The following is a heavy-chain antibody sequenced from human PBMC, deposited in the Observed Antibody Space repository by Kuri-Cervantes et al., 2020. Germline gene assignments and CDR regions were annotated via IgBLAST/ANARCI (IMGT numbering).Heavy chain of an antibody. V-gene: IGHV4-39*07. J-gene: IGHJ4*02. CDR1: GGSVSSGSYY. CDR3: ARGGRGDYFI. Sequence: SETLSLTCTVSGGSVSSGSYYWSWIRQPPGKGLEWIGSIYHSGSTYYNPSLKSRVTISVDTSKNQFSLKLSSVTAADTAVYYCARGGRGDYFIWGQGTLVTVSS. D-gene: IGHD4-17*01. CDR2: IYHSGST.